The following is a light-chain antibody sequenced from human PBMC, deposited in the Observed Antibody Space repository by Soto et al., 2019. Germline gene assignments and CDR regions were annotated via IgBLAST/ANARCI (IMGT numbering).Light chain of an antibody. CDR1: QTINNY. V-gene: IGKV1-5*01. J-gene: IGKJ1*01. Sequence: DIQMTQSPSSLSASVGDRVTITCRTSQTINNYLNWYRQKPGKVPEVLIYGASSLQRGVSSRFTGSASGTEFTLTISSLQPDDFATYYCQQYNSYSTFGQGTKVDIK. CDR3: QQYNSYST. CDR2: GAS.